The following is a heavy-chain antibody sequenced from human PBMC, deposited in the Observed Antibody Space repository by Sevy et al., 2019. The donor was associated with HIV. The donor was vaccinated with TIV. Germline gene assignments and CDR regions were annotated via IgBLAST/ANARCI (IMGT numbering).Heavy chain of an antibody. D-gene: IGHD3-22*01. V-gene: IGHV3-30-3*01. Sequence: GGSLRLSCAASGFTFSSYAMHWVRQAPGKGLEWVAVISYDGSNKYYADSVKGRFTISRDNSKNTLYLQMNSLRAEDTAVYYCARGVRSSSGYDHVGGAFDIWGQGTMVTVSS. J-gene: IGHJ3*02. CDR1: GFTFSSYA. CDR3: ARGVRSSSGYDHVGGAFDI. CDR2: ISYDGSNK.